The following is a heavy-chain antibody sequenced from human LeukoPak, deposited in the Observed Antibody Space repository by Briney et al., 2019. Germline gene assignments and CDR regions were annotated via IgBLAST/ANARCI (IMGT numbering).Heavy chain of an antibody. Sequence: PSETLSLTCAVYTGSFSGYYWTWIRQPPGKGLEWIGEINHSGSTKYNPSLKSRVTISVDRSKNQFSLNLNSVTAADTAVYYCARHKNGGSFPLDSWGQGTLVTVSS. V-gene: IGHV4-34*01. CDR2: INHSGST. J-gene: IGHJ4*02. CDR3: ARHKNGGSFPLDS. CDR1: TGSFSGYY. D-gene: IGHD1-26*01.